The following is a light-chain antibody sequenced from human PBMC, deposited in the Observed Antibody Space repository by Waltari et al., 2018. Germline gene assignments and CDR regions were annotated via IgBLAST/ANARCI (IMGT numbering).Light chain of an antibody. Sequence: HSALTQPASVSGPPGQSITTSCTGTSSDVVAYDYVPWYQQYPGKPPKLMIYDVRNRPLGVSNRFSGSNSGITASLCISGVQAEDDAYYYCSSYTRSSTWVFGGGTKLTVL. V-gene: IGLV2-14*03. CDR2: DVR. J-gene: IGLJ3*02. CDR1: SSDVVAYDY. CDR3: SSYTRSSTWV.